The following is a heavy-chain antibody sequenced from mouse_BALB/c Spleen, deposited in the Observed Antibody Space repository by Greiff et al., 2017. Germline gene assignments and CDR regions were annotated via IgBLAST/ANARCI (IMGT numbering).Heavy chain of an antibody. V-gene: IGHV5-17*02. CDR3: ARKNYGSSYWYFDV. J-gene: IGHJ1*01. Sequence: DVMLVESGGGLVQPGGSRKLSCAASGFTFSSFGMHWVRQAPEKGLEWVAYISSGSSTIYYADTVKGRFTISRDNPKNTLFLQMTSLRSEDTAMYYYARKNYGSSYWYFDVWGAGTTVTVSS. CDR2: ISSGSSTI. D-gene: IGHD1-1*01. CDR1: GFTFSSFG.